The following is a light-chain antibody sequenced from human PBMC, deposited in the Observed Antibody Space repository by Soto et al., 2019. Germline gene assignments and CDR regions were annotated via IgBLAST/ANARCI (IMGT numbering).Light chain of an antibody. CDR2: GNN. V-gene: IGLV1-40*01. CDR1: SSNIGAGYD. J-gene: IGLJ3*02. CDR3: QSYDSSLTGPV. Sequence: QSVLTQPPSVSGAPGQRVIISCTRSSSNIGAGYDVHWYQQLPGTAPKVLIYGNNNRPSGVPDRFSGSKSGTSASLAITGLQAEDEADYYCQSYDSSLTGPVFGGGTKVTVL.